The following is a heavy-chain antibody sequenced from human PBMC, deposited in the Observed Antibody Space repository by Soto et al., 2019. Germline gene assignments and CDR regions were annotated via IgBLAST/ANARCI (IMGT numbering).Heavy chain of an antibody. CDR1: GYSFNSYW. CDR3: ASQEMATKNVDAFDI. D-gene: IGHD5-12*01. Sequence: PGESLKISCKGSGYSFNSYWISWVRQMPGKGLEWMGRIDPSDSYINYNPSFQGHVTISADKSISTAYLQWSSLKASDTAMYYCASQEMATKNVDAFDIWGQGTMVTVSS. CDR2: IDPSDSYI. J-gene: IGHJ3*02. V-gene: IGHV5-10-1*01.